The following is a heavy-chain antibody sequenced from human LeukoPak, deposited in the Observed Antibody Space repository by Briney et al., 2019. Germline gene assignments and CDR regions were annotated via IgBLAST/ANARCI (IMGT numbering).Heavy chain of an antibody. CDR3: ARDTVTTNWYFDL. Sequence: QAGGSLRLSCAASGFTFSSYAMHWVRQAPGKGLEWVAVISYDGSNKYYADSVKGRFTISRDNSKNTLYLQMNSLRAEDTAVYYCARDTVTTNWYFDLWGRGTLVTVSS. CDR1: GFTFSSYA. V-gene: IGHV3-30-3*01. J-gene: IGHJ2*01. D-gene: IGHD4-17*01. CDR2: ISYDGSNK.